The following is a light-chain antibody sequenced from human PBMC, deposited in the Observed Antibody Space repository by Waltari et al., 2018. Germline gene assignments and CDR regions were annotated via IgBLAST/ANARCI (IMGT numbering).Light chain of an antibody. CDR3: QQRYKWPLT. Sequence: EIVLTQSPATLSLSPGERATLHCRASQSVSPYLAWYQQRPGQPPSLLIYDSSSRATGIPARFSGSGSETDFTLTISSLEPEDFAVYYCQQRYKWPLTFGGGSKVEI. J-gene: IGKJ4*01. CDR1: QSVSPY. V-gene: IGKV3-11*01. CDR2: DSS.